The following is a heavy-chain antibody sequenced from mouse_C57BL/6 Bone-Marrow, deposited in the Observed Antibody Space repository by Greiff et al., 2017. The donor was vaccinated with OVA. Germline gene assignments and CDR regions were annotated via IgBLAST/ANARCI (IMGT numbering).Heavy chain of an antibody. V-gene: IGHV1-55*01. J-gene: IGHJ2*01. CDR1: GYTFTSYW. CDR3: SRGSYSYGSSYDY. CDR2: IYPGSGST. D-gene: IGHD1-1*01. Sequence: QVQLQQPGAELVKPGASVKMSCKASGYTFTSYWITWVKQRPGQGLEWIGDIYPGSGSTNYNEKFKSKATLTVDTSSSTAYLQLSSLTSEDSAVSYCSRGSYSYGSSYDYWGQGTTLTVSS.